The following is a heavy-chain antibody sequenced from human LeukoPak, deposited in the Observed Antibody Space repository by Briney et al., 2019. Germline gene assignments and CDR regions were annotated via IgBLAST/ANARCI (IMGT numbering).Heavy chain of an antibody. V-gene: IGHV4-30-4*01. CDR1: GGSIGSGDYY. J-gene: IGHJ4*02. CDR3: ARGVGSRDPLGFVDYGSGRNSHFDY. D-gene: IGHD3-10*01. CDR2: IYYSGST. Sequence: PSQTLSLTCTVSGGSIGSGDYYWSWIRQPPGKGLEWIGYIYYSGSTYYNPSLKSRVTISVDTSKNQFSLKLSSVTAADTAVYYCARGVGSRDPLGFVDYGSGRNSHFDYWGQGTLVTVSS.